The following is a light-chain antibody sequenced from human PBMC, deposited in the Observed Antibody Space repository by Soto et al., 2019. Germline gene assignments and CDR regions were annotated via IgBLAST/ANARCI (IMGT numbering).Light chain of an antibody. Sequence: DIQMTQSPSTLSASVGDRVTITCRASQSISSWLAWYQQKPGKAPKLLIYDASSLESGVPSRFSGSGSGTEFTLKISRVEAEDVGVYYCMQSIQLPLTFGGGTKVEIK. CDR3: MQSIQLPLT. CDR2: DAS. CDR1: QSISSW. J-gene: IGKJ4*01. V-gene: IGKV1-5*01.